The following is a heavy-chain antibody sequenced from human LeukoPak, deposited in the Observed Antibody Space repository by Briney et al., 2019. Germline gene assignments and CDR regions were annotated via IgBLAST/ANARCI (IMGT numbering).Heavy chain of an antibody. Sequence: SVKVSCKASGGTFSSYAISWVRQAPGQGLEWMGGIIPIFGTANYAQKFQGRVTMTRDTSISTAYMELSRLRSDDTAVYYCARDAELSPRFDYWGQGTLVTVSS. D-gene: IGHD1-7*01. CDR2: IIPIFGTA. J-gene: IGHJ4*02. CDR3: ARDAELSPRFDY. V-gene: IGHV1-69*05. CDR1: GGTFSSYA.